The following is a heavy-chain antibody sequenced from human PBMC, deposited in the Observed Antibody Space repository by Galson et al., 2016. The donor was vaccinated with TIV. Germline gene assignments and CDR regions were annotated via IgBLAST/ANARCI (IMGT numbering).Heavy chain of an antibody. CDR3: ARDPLFGGMDV. CDR1: GFTFGSYG. J-gene: IGHJ6*02. CDR2: MWFDGSDR. Sequence: SLRLSCAASGFTFGSYGMHWVRQAPGKGLEWVAVMWFDGSDRYYGDSVKGRFTISRDNAKRLLYLHMSSLRVEDTAVYYCARDPLFGGMDVWGQGATVAVS. V-gene: IGHV3-33*01. D-gene: IGHD3-10*02.